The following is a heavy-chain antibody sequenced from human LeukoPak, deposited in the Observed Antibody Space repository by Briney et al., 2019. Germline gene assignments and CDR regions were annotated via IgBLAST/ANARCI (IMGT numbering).Heavy chain of an antibody. V-gene: IGHV4-4*07. CDR2: IYTSGST. J-gene: IGHJ6*02. Sequence: SETLSLTCTVSGGSISSYYWSWIQQPAGKGLEWIGRIYTSGSTNYNPSLKSRVTMSVDTSKNQFSLKLSSVTAADTAVYYCARDRGSTRRYYYYGMDVWGQGTTVTVSS. D-gene: IGHD2-2*01. CDR3: ARDRGSTRRYYYYGMDV. CDR1: GGSISSYY.